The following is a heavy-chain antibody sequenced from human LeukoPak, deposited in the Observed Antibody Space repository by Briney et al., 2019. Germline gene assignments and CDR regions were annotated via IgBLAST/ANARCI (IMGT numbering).Heavy chain of an antibody. J-gene: IGHJ4*02. CDR1: GGSISTYY. V-gene: IGHV4-59*01. D-gene: IGHD1-1*01. CDR2: IYYSGST. Sequence: SETLSLTCTVSGGSISTYYWSWIRQPPRKGLEWIGYIYYSGSTNYNPSLKSRITISVDTSRNQFSLSLSSVTAADTAVYYCARGTVQMGMGERYFDNWGQGTLVTVSP. CDR3: ARGTVQMGMGERYFDN.